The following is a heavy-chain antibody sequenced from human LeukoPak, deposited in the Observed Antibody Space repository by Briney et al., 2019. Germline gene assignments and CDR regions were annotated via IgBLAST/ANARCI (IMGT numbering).Heavy chain of an antibody. Sequence: PSETLSLNCTVSGGSISSYYWSWIRQPAGKGLEWIGRIYASGSTNYNPSLKSRVTMSVDTSKNQFSLKLSSVTAADTAVYYCARYGAYYDFWSVYPLDAFDIWGQGKMVTVSS. J-gene: IGHJ3*02. CDR1: GGSISSYY. CDR2: IYASGST. CDR3: ARYGAYYDFWSVYPLDAFDI. V-gene: IGHV4-4*07. D-gene: IGHD3-3*01.